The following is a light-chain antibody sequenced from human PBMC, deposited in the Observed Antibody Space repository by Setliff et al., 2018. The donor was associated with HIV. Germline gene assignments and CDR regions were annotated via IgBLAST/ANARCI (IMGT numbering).Light chain of an antibody. V-gene: IGLV2-11*01. CDR1: SSDIGGYNY. J-gene: IGLJ2*01. Sequence: QSALTQPRSVSGSPGQSVTISCTGTSSDIGGYNYVSWYQQHPGKAPKLMIYDVTKRPSGVPDRFSGSKSGNTASLTISGLQADDEADYYCCSYAGSYTLVFGGGTKSPS. CDR2: DVT. CDR3: CSYAGSYTLV.